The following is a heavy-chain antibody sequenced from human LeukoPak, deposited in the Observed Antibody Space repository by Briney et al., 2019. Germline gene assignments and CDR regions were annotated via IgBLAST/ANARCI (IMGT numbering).Heavy chain of an antibody. CDR3: ARVTMIADY. D-gene: IGHD3-22*01. Sequence: SQTLSLTCAISGDIVSNSIATWNWIRQSPSRGLEWLGRTYYRSRWGNDYAISVKSRITINPDTSKNQFSLQLNSVTPEDTAVYYCARVTMIADYWGQGTLVTVSS. J-gene: IGHJ4*02. CDR1: GDIVSNSIAT. V-gene: IGHV6-1*01. CDR2: TYYRSRWGN.